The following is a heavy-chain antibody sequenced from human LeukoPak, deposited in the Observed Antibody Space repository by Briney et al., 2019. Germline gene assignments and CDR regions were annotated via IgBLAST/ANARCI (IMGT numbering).Heavy chain of an antibody. CDR2: ISGSGGST. Sequence: GGSLRLSCAASGFTFSSYAMSWVRQAPGKGLEWVSAISGSGGSTYYADSVKGRFTISRDNSKSTLYLQMNSLRAEDTAVYYCAKDGATMVRGVIIFDYWGQGTLVTVSS. CDR1: GFTFSSYA. J-gene: IGHJ4*02. V-gene: IGHV3-23*01. D-gene: IGHD3-10*01. CDR3: AKDGATMVRGVIIFDY.